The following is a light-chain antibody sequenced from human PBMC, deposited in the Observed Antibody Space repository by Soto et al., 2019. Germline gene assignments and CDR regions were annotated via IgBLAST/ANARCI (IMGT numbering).Light chain of an antibody. Sequence: EIVLTQSPCTLSLSPGERATLSCSASQSVSSSYLTWYQQKPGQAPRLPIYGASSRATGIPDRFSGSGSGTDFTLTISRLEPEDFAVYYCQQYGSSPWTFGQGTKVDIK. V-gene: IGKV3-20*01. CDR2: GAS. CDR1: QSVSSSY. CDR3: QQYGSSPWT. J-gene: IGKJ1*01.